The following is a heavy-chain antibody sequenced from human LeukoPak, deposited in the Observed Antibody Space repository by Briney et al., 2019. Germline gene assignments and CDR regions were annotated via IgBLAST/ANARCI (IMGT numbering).Heavy chain of an antibody. V-gene: IGHV4-31*03. CDR2: IYYSGST. CDR3: GREGGARLGGGAFDI. J-gene: IGHJ3*02. D-gene: IGHD3-16*01. Sequence: SQTLSLTSTFSGGSISYGGYYWSWIRQHPGKGLEWIGYIYYSGSTYYNPSLKSRVTISVDTSKNQFSLKLSSVTVADTAVYYCGREGGARLGGGAFDIWGQGTMVTVSS. CDR1: GGSISYGGYY.